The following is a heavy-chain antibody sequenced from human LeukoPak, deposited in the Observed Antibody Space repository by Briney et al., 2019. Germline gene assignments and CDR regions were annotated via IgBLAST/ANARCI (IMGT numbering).Heavy chain of an antibody. V-gene: IGHV4-39*01. J-gene: IGHJ4*02. CDR2: LYYSGST. Sequence: PSETLSLTCTVSGGSISSGSYYWGWIRQPPGKGLEWIGSLYYSGSTYYNPSLKSRVTISVDTSKKQFSLKLSSVTAADTAVYYCARLSPYYDILTGSSYYFDYWGQGTLVTVSS. D-gene: IGHD3-9*01. CDR3: ARLSPYYDILTGSSYYFDY. CDR1: GGSISSGSYY.